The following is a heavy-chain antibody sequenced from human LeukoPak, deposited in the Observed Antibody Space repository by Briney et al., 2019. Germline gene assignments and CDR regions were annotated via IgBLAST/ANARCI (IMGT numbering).Heavy chain of an antibody. D-gene: IGHD2-21*02. CDR2: IWYDGSNK. Sequence: PGGSLRLSCAASGFTFSSYGMHWVRQAPGKGLEWVAVIWYDGSNKYYADSVKGRFTISRDNSKNTLYLQMNSLRAGDTAVYYCARGSGDSYYYYYMDVWGKGTTVTVSS. J-gene: IGHJ6*03. CDR3: ARGSGDSYYYYYMDV. CDR1: GFTFSSYG. V-gene: IGHV3-33*01.